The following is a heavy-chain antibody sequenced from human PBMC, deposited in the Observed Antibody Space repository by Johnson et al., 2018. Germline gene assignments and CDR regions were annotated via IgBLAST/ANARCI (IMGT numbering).Heavy chain of an antibody. V-gene: IGHV3-48*02. CDR1: GFTFSSDN. CDR3: ASDQMVDARTSGMDV. J-gene: IGHJ6*02. CDR2: ISSSSAAI. Sequence: EVQLVESGGGVVQPGRSLRLSCVVSGFTFSSDNMNWVRQAPGKGLQWVSYISSSSAAIYYLDSVKGRFTVSRDNAKNSLYLQMNSLRDEDRGGYYCASDQMVDARTSGMDVWGQGTTVTFSS. D-gene: IGHD2-8*01.